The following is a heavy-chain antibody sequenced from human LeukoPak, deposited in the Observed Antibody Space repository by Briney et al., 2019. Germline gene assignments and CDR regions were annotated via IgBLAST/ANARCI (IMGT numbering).Heavy chain of an antibody. Sequence: GASVKVSCKASGYTFTSYYMHWVRQAPGQGLEWMGIINPSGGSTSYAQKFQGRVTMTRDTSTSTVYMELSSLRSEDTAVYYCAREKLWFGETGFLGNYYFDYWGQGTLVTVSS. CDR1: GYTFTSYY. J-gene: IGHJ4*02. CDR2: INPSGGST. V-gene: IGHV1-46*01. D-gene: IGHD3-10*01. CDR3: AREKLWFGETGFLGNYYFDY.